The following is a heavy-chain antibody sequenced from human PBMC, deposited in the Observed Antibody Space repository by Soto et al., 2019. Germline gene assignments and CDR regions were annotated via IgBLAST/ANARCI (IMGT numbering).Heavy chain of an antibody. J-gene: IGHJ5*02. D-gene: IGHD3-22*01. V-gene: IGHV1-69*01. CDR2: IIPIFGTA. CDR3: ARSQGSYYYDSSGYRSWFDP. CDR1: GGTFSSYA. Sequence: QVQLVQSGAEVKKPGSSVKVSCKASGGTFSSYAISWVRQAPGQGLEWMGGIIPIFGTANYAQKLQGRVTITADESTSTAYMEQSSLRSEDTAVYYCARSQGSYYYDSSGYRSWFDPWGQGTLVTVSS.